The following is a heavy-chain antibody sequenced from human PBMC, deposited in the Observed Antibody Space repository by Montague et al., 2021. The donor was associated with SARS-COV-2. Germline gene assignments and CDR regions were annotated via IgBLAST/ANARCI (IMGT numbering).Heavy chain of an antibody. J-gene: IGHJ4*01. D-gene: IGHD1-26*01. CDR3: AREGYRSGSFYIDY. CDR2: IFGGGST. V-gene: IGHV3-66*02. Sequence: SLRLSCAASGFSVSRRYMSWVRQAPGKGLEWVSGIFGGGSTYYVDSVEGRFTISRDTSRNTLYLQMKSLRPEDTAVYYCAREGYRSGSFYIDYWGQGTLVTVSS. CDR1: GFSVSRRY.